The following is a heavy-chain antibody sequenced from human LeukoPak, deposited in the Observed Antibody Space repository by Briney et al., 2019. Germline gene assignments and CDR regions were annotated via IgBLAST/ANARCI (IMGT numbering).Heavy chain of an antibody. J-gene: IGHJ6*03. V-gene: IGHV3-23*01. CDR3: AKDRDSYYYYYNMDV. Sequence: PGGSLRLSCTGSGFTFSNYVMSWVRQAPGKRLEWVSGISDSGDDTDYADSVKGRFTISRDSSKNTLFLQMSSLRAGDTAIYYCAKDRDSYYYYYNMDVWGKGTTVTVSS. CDR1: GFTFSNYV. D-gene: IGHD2-21*02. CDR2: ISDSGDDT.